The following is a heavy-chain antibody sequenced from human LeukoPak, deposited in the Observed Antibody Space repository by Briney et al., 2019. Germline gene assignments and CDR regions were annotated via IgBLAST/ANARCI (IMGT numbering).Heavy chain of an antibody. Sequence: PGGSLRLSCAASGFTFDDYAMHWVRQAPGKCLEWVSGISWNSGSIGYADSVKGRFTISRDNAKNSLYLQMNSLRAEDMALYYCAKARGIHRAFDIWAQGTMVTVSS. J-gene: IGHJ3*02. D-gene: IGHD6-13*01. V-gene: IGHV3-9*03. CDR3: AKARGIHRAFDI. CDR2: ISWNSGSI. CDR1: GFTFDDYA.